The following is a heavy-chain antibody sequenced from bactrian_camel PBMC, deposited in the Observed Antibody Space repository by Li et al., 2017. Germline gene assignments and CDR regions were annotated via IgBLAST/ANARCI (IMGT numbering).Heavy chain of an antibody. V-gene: IGHV3S53*01. CDR1: GYVGNSYC. J-gene: IGHJ6*01. CDR2: VVPRGSGI. CDR3: AADRNPGYRYCTMAARGRAPPPDSGY. D-gene: IGHD5*01. Sequence: HVQLVESGGGSVQPGGSLRLSCDASGYVGNSYCLGWFRQTPGKEREGVAAVVPRGSGIDYSRSVKDRFTISQDAPKNTIYLDMSNLKPEDTAMYYCAADRNPGYRYCTMAARGRAPPPDSGYWGQGTQVTVS.